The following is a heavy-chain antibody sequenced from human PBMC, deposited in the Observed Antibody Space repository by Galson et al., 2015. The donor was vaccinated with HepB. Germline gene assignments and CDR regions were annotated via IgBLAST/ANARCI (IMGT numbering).Heavy chain of an antibody. Sequence: SLRLSCAASGFTFGDYAMSWFRQAPGKGLEWIGFIRSKAFGGTTEYAASVKGRFTILRDDSKSIAYLQMNSLKTEDTAVYYCTRDRSGGYSYGIDYWGQGTLVTVSS. CDR3: TRDRSGGYSYGIDY. CDR2: IRSKAFGGTT. V-gene: IGHV3-49*03. J-gene: IGHJ4*02. D-gene: IGHD5-18*01. CDR1: GFTFGDYA.